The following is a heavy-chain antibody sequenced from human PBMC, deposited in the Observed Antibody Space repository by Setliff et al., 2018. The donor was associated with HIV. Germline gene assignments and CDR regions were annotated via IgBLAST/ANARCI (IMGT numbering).Heavy chain of an antibody. CDR3: ARGYGAAGGGY. V-gene: IGHV4-4*08. Sequence: PSETLSLTCTVSGGSISNSYWTWIRQPPGKGLEWIGYIYTSGSTNYNPSLRSRVTISVDTSKNLFSLKLSSVTAADTAVYYCARGYGAAGGGYWGQGTLVTVSS. CDR1: GGSISNSY. D-gene: IGHD6-25*01. J-gene: IGHJ4*02. CDR2: IYTSGST.